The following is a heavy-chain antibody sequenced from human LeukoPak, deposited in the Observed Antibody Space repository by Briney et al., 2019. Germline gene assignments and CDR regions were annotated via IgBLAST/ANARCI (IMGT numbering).Heavy chain of an antibody. J-gene: IGHJ4*02. CDR3: AREGYYYDSSGYFRPLDY. V-gene: IGHV4-61*02. CDR2: IYTSGST. Sequence: PSETLSLTCTVSGGSISSGSYYWSWIRQPAGKGLEWIGRIYTSGSTNYNPSLKSRVTISVDTSKNQFSLKLSSVTAADTAVYYCAREGYYYDSSGYFRPLDYWGQGTLVTVSS. CDR1: GGSISSGSYY. D-gene: IGHD3-22*01.